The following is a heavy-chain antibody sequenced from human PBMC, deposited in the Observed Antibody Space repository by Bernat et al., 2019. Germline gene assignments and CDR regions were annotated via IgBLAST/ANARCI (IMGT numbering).Heavy chain of an antibody. CDR3: ARDHQGFGEIDY. Sequence: VQLVESGGGLVQPGGSLRLSCAASGFTFSSYWMSWVRQAPGKGLEWVAVIWYDGSNKYYADSVKGRFTISRDNSKNTLYLQMNSLRAEDTAVYYCARDHQGFGEIDYWGQGTLVTVSS. J-gene: IGHJ4*02. V-gene: IGHV3-33*08. CDR2: IWYDGSNK. CDR1: GFTFSSYW. D-gene: IGHD3-10*01.